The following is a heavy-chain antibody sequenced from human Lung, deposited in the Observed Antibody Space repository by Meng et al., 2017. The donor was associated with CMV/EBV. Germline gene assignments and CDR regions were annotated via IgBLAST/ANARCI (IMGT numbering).Heavy chain of an antibody. CDR3: ARDQSYYDFWSGSYLYYYYYGGMDV. CDR2: ISSSSSYI. Sequence: GGXLRLXCAASGFTFSSYSMNWVRQAPGKGLEWVSSISSSSSYIYYADSVKGRFTISRDNAKNSLYLQMNSLIAEDTAVYYCARDQSYYDFWSGSYLYYYYYGGMDVWXQGNXVNGSS. CDR1: GFTFSSYS. V-gene: IGHV3-21*01. J-gene: IGHJ6*02. D-gene: IGHD3-3*01.